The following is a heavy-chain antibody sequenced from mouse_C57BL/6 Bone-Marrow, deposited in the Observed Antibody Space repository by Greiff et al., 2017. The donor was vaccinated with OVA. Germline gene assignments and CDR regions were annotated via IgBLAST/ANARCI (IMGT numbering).Heavy chain of an antibody. CDR2: IYPGDGDT. CDR3: ARLTTVVVPDY. D-gene: IGHD1-1*01. V-gene: IGHV1-80*01. Sequence: QVQLKESGAELVKPGASVKISCKASGYAFSSYWMNWVKQRPGKGLEWIGQIYPGDGDTNYNGKFKGKATLTADKSSSTAYMQLSSLTSEDSAVYFCARLTTVVVPDYWGQGTTLTVSS. CDR1: GYAFSSYW. J-gene: IGHJ2*01.